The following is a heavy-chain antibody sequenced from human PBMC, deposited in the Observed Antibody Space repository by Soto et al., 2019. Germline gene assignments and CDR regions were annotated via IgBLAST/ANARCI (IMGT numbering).Heavy chain of an antibody. D-gene: IGHD1-26*01. CDR1: GYTFTSYA. CDR3: AREMGATDYYYYGMDV. V-gene: IGHV1-2*04. Sequence: ASVKVSCKASGYTFTSYAMHWVRQAPGQRLEWMGWINPNSGGTNYAQKFQGWVTMTRDTSISTAYMELSRLRSGDTAVYYCAREMGATDYYYYGMDVWGQGTTVTVSS. J-gene: IGHJ6*02. CDR2: INPNSGGT.